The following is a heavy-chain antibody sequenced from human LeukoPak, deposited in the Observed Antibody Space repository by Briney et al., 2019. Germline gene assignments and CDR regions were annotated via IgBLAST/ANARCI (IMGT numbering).Heavy chain of an antibody. J-gene: IGHJ3*02. Sequence: SETLSLTCTVSGDSISSGDYCWSWIRQPAGKGLEWIGRISSSGSTNYNPSLKSRVTISVDTSKNQFSLKLSSVTAADTAVYFCARGPYSYDSSGAFDIWGQGTMVTVSS. CDR3: ARGPYSYDSSGAFDI. CDR1: GDSISSGDYC. D-gene: IGHD3-22*01. CDR2: ISSSGST. V-gene: IGHV4-61*02.